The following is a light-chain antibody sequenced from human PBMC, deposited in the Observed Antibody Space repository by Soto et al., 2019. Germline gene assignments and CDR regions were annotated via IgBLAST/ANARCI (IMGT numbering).Light chain of an antibody. V-gene: IGKV1-5*01. Sequence: DIQMTQSPSTLSATAGDRVTITCRASQSISSWLAWYQHKPGKAPKLLIYAASTLHGGVPSRFSGSGSGTDFALTITSLQAEDFATYYCQQLRSYPSTFGGGTKVDIK. CDR3: QQLRSYPST. CDR1: QSISSW. CDR2: AAS. J-gene: IGKJ4*01.